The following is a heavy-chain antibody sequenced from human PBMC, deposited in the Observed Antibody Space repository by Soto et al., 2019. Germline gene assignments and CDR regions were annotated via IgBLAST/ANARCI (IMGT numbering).Heavy chain of an antibody. CDR3: ARGPLSGVATIWDYANWFDP. CDR1: GYSFTDFA. V-gene: IGHV1-3*01. CDR2: INADKGDT. D-gene: IGHD5-12*01. Sequence: QAQLVQSGAEVKKPGASVKVSCKASGYSFTDFAMHWVRLASGQRLEWMGWINADKGDTESSPKFQGRVTITRDTSATTVYMELRSLRSEDTAVYYCARGPLSGVATIWDYANWFDPWGQGSLVTVST. J-gene: IGHJ5*02.